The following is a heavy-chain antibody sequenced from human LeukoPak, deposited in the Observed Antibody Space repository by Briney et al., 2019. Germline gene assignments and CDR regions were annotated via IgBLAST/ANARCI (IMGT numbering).Heavy chain of an antibody. CDR2: ISAYNGNT. J-gene: IGHJ5*02. CDR1: GYTFTSYG. V-gene: IGHV1-18*01. CDR3: AREEITMVRGVMDWFDP. D-gene: IGHD3-10*01. Sequence: GASVKVSCKASGYTFTSYGISWVRQAPGQGLEWMGWISAYNGNTNYAQKLQGRVTMTTDTSTSTAYMELRSLRSDDTAVYYCAREEITMVRGVMDWFDPWGQGTLVTVSS.